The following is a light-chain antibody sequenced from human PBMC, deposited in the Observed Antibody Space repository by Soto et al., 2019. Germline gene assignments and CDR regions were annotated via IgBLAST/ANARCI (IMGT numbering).Light chain of an antibody. CDR1: QGVTSSY. Sequence: EIVLTQSPGTLYLSPGERATLSCRASQGVTSSYLAWYQQKPGQAPRLLIYGASIRATGIPDRFSGSGSGADFNLPISSLEPEVFSVYYCQQYDSSPLTFGGGTKLEIK. J-gene: IGKJ4*02. V-gene: IGKV3-20*01. CDR3: QQYDSSPLT. CDR2: GAS.